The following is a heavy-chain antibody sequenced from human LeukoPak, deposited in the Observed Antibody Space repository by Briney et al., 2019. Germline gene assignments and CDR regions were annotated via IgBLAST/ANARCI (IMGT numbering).Heavy chain of an antibody. J-gene: IGHJ4*02. CDR3: ARGRRYSSSRVFDY. CDR1: GGSISSSSYY. D-gene: IGHD6-13*01. V-gene: IGHV4-39*07. CDR2: IYYSGST. Sequence: SETLSLTCTVSGGSISSSSYYWGWIRQPPGKGLEWIGSIYYSGSTNYNPSLKSRVTISVDTSKNQFSLKLSSVTAADTAVYYCARGRRYSSSRVFDYWGQGTLVTVSS.